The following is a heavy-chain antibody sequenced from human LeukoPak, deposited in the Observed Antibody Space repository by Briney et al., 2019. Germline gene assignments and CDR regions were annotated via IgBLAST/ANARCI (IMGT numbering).Heavy chain of an antibody. CDR3: ATRECKKYGGSFDH. J-gene: IGHJ5*02. CDR1: GFTFSSYA. CDR2: ICGSGGST. D-gene: IGHD3-16*01. Sequence: PRGSLRLSCAASGFTFSSYAMSWVRQAPGKGLVWVSPICGSGGSTYYSDSVKGRFTISRDNSKNTLYLQMISLRAEDTAVYYCATRECKKYGGSFDHWGQGTLVTVSS. V-gene: IGHV3-23*01.